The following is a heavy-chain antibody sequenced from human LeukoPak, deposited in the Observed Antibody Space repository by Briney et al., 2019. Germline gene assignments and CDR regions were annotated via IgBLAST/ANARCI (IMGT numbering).Heavy chain of an antibody. CDR3: ARTTSMTASGYDY. V-gene: IGHV1-8*03. CDR2: MNPNNGDS. D-gene: IGHD4-17*01. J-gene: IGHJ4*02. CDR1: GYTFTNYH. Sequence: APVRVSCKASGYTFTNYHINWVRQASGQGLEWMGWMNPNNGDSGYAQNLQGRVTITTDTSISTAYMELRILRSDDTAVYFCARTTSMTASGYDYWGQGTLVTVSS.